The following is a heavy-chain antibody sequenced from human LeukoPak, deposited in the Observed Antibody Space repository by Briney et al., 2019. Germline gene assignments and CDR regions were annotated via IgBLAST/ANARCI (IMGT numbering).Heavy chain of an antibody. V-gene: IGHV3-7*01. CDR2: IKQDGSEK. CDR3: AREFGSGMGHARNYYFYYYMDV. Sequence: GGTLRLSCAASGLTLSNVWMNWVGQAPGKGLEGVADIKQDGSEKHYVDSVNRPFTISRDNANNSLYLQMNSLRAEDTAVYYCAREFGSGMGHARNYYFYYYMDVWGKGTTVTISS. J-gene: IGHJ6*03. CDR1: GLTLSNVW. D-gene: IGHD3-10*01.